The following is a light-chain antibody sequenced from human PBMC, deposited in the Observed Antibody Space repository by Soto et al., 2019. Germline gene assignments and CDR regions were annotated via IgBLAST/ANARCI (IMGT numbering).Light chain of an antibody. J-gene: IGLJ2*01. CDR2: DTS. CDR3: AAWDDSLNGPA. Sequence: QSVLTHPPSASGTPGQRVTVSCSGTYSNIGINDVHWYRQLSGTAPQILIYDTSQRATGVPDRFSGSRSGTSASLVISGLQTEDEADYHCAAWDDSLNGPAFGGGTKLTVL. CDR1: YSNIGIND. V-gene: IGLV1-44*01.